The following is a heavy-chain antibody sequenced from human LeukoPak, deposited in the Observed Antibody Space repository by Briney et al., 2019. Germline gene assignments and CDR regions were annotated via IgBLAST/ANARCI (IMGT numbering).Heavy chain of an antibody. Sequence: SETLSLTCAVYGGSFSGYYWSWIRQPPGKGLEWIGEINHSGRTNYNPSLKSRVTISVDTSKNQFSLKLSSVTAADTAVYYCARDSKVRGGNWFDPWGQGTLVTVSS. CDR2: INHSGRT. CDR1: GGSFSGYY. D-gene: IGHD3-10*01. J-gene: IGHJ5*02. CDR3: ARDSKVRGGNWFDP. V-gene: IGHV4-34*01.